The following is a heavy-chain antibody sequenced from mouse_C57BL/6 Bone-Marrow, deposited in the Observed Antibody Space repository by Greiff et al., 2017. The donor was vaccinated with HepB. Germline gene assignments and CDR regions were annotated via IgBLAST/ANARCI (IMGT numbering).Heavy chain of an antibody. CDR3: ARYPPYYSNWAWFAY. D-gene: IGHD2-5*01. V-gene: IGHV1-7*01. CDR1: GYTFTSYW. CDR2: INPSSGYT. Sequence: QVHVKQSGAELAKPGASVKLSCKASGYTFTSYWMHWVKQRPGQGLEWIGYINPSSGYTKYNQKFKDKATLTADKSSSTAYMQLSSLTYEDSAVYYCARYPPYYSNWAWFAYWGQGTLVTVSA. J-gene: IGHJ3*01.